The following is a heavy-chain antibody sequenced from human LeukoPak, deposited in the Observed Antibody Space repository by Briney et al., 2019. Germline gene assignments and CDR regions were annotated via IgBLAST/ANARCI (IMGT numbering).Heavy chain of an antibody. CDR2: IYYSGST. D-gene: IGHD3-10*01. CDR1: GGSISSGDYY. V-gene: IGHV4-30-4*08. CDR3: AREYGITMVRGVIPEGIAFDI. Sequence: SQTLSLTCTVSGGSISSGDYYWSWIRQPPGKGLEWIGYIYYSGSTYYNPSLKGRVTISVDTSKNQFSLKLSSVTAADTAVYYCAREYGITMVRGVIPEGIAFDIWGQGTMVTVSS. J-gene: IGHJ3*02.